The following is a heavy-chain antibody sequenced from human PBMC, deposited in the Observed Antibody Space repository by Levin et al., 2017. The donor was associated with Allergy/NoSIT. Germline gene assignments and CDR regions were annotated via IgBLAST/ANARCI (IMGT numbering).Heavy chain of an antibody. CDR2: IYYSGST. D-gene: IGHD3-10*01. CDR1: GGSISSSSYY. J-gene: IGHJ4*02. V-gene: IGHV4-39*01. CDR3: ARFVVRGVKRSFDY. Sequence: SETLSLTCTVSGGSISSSSYYWGWIRQPPGKGLEWIGSIYYSGSTYYNPSLKSRVTISVDTSKNQFSLKLSSVTAADTAVYYCARFVVRGVKRSFDYWGQGTLVTVSS.